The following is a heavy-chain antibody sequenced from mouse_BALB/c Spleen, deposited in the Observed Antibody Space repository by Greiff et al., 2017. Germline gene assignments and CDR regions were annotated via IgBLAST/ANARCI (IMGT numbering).Heavy chain of an antibody. CDR3: ARDRYYYGSSYYFDY. D-gene: IGHD1-1*01. CDR2: IRNKANGYTT. CDR1: GFTFTDYY. J-gene: IGHJ2*01. Sequence: EVQGVESGGGLVQPGGSLRLSCATSGFTFTDYYMSWVRQPPGKALEWLGFIRNKANGYTTEYSASVKGRFTISRDNSQSILYLQMNTLRAEDSATYYCARDRYYYGSSYYFDYWGQGTTLTVSS. V-gene: IGHV7-3*02.